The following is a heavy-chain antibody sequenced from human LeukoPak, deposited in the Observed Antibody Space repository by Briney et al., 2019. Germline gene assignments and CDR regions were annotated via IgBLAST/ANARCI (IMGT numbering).Heavy chain of an antibody. Sequence: GGSLRLSCAASGFSFSSFGMSWVRQAPGKGLEWVSRISGSDGSTDYADSVRGRFTISRDNSKNTLYLQMNSLRAEDTAIYYCAKFYRATRGACDSWGQGTLVTVSS. CDR3: AKFYRATRGACDS. CDR2: ISGSDGST. J-gene: IGHJ4*02. CDR1: GFSFSSFG. D-gene: IGHD2-21*02. V-gene: IGHV3-23*01.